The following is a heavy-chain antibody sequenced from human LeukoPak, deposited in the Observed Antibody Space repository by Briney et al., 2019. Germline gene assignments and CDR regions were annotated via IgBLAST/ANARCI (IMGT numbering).Heavy chain of an antibody. CDR1: GGSISSYY. V-gene: IGHV4-59*01. CDR3: ASSLITMNAFDI. D-gene: IGHD3-22*01. J-gene: IGHJ3*02. CDR2: IYYSGST. Sequence: SETLSLTCTVSGGSISSYYWSWIRQPPGKGLEWIGYIYYSGSTNYNPSLKSRVTISVDTSKNQFSLKLSSVTAADTAVYYCASSLITMNAFDIWGQGTMVTVSS.